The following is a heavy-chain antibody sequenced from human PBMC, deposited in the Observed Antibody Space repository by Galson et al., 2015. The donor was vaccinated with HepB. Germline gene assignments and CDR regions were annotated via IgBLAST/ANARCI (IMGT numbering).Heavy chain of an antibody. J-gene: IGHJ5*02. D-gene: IGHD4-11*01. Sequence: SLRLSCAASGFTFSSYSMNWVRQAPGKGLEWVSYISSSSSTIYYADSVKGRFTISRDNAKNSLYLQMSSLRAEDTAVYYCARVLVHDYLNWFDPWGQGTLVTVSS. CDR3: ARVLVHDYLNWFDP. CDR2: ISSSSSTI. CDR1: GFTFSSYS. V-gene: IGHV3-48*01.